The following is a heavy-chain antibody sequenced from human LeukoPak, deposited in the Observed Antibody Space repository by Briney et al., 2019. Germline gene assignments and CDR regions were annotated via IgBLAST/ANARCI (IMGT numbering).Heavy chain of an antibody. D-gene: IGHD2-15*01. CDR2: ISRSSSYI. CDR1: GFTFSSYS. Sequence: GGSLRLSCAGSGFTFSSYSMNWVRQAPGKGLQWVSSISRSSSYIYYADSVKDRFTISRDNARNSLYLQMNSLRAEDTAVYYCARAPPGRDLLGGFDFWGQGIRVTVSS. J-gene: IGHJ4*02. CDR3: ARAPPGRDLLGGFDF. V-gene: IGHV3-21*01.